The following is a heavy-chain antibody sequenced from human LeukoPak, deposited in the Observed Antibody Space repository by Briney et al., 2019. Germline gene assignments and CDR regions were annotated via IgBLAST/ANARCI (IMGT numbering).Heavy chain of an antibody. CDR3: ARDRGYPWAFDI. CDR2: ISGSGGST. V-gene: IGHV3-23*01. D-gene: IGHD5-12*01. Sequence: PGGSLRLSCAASGFTFSSYAMSWVRQAPGKGLGWVSAISGSGGSTYYADSVKGRFTISRDNAKNTLYLQMNSLRAEDTAVYYCARDRGYPWAFDIWGQGTMVTVSS. J-gene: IGHJ3*02. CDR1: GFTFSSYA.